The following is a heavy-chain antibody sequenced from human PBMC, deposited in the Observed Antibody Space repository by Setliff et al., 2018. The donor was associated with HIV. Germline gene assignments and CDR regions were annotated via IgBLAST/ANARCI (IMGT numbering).Heavy chain of an antibody. V-gene: IGHV4-61*09. J-gene: IGHJ4*02. CDR1: GGSISSGTYY. CDR3: ARVAVGGTGPDS. D-gene: IGHD1-1*01. CDR2: IYTDGST. Sequence: SETLSLTCTVSGGSISSGTYYWSWIRQPAGKGLEWIGHIYTDGSTNFNPSLRSRVTISADTPKNQLSLKLTSVTAADTAVYYCARVAVGGTGPDSWGQGTLVTVSS.